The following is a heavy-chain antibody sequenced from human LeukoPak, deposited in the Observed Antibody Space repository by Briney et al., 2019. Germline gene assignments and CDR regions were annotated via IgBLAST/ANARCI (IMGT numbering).Heavy chain of an antibody. D-gene: IGHD6-19*01. CDR2: ISGSGGST. CDR1: GFTFSSYA. Sequence: QPGRSLRLSCAASGFTFSSYAMSWVRQAPGKGLEWVSAISGSGGSTYYADSVKGRFTISSDNSKNTLYLQMNSLRAEDTAVYYCAKSAAAGMARYFDLWGRGTLVTVSS. V-gene: IGHV3-23*01. J-gene: IGHJ2*01. CDR3: AKSAAAGMARYFDL.